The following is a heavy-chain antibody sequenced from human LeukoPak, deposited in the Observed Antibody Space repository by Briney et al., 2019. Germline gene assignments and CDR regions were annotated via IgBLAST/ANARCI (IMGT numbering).Heavy chain of an antibody. V-gene: IGHV3-23*01. CDR2: ISGSGGST. CDR3: AKDRVPYSSSWFYYFDY. D-gene: IGHD6-13*01. Sequence: PGGSLRLSCVASGFTFNNYVMSWVRQAPGKGLEWVSAISGSGGSTYYADSVKGRFTISRDNSKNTLYLQMNSLRAEDTAVYYCAKDRVPYSSSWFYYFDYWGQGTLVTVSS. J-gene: IGHJ4*02. CDR1: GFTFNNYV.